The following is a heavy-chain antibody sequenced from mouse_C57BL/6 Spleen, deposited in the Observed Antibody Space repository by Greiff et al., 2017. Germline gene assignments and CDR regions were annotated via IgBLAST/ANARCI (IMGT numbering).Heavy chain of an antibody. CDR1: GYTFTSYW. J-gene: IGHJ4*01. CDR2: IHPNSGST. D-gene: IGHD1-1*01. CDR3: ATLFITTVVTRDDAMDY. Sequence: VQLQQPGAELVKPGASVKLSCKASGYTFTSYWMHWVKQRPGQGLEWIGMIHPNSGSTNYNEKFKSKATLTVVKSSSTAYMQLSSLTSEDSAVYYCATLFITTVVTRDDAMDYWGQGTSVTVSS. V-gene: IGHV1-64*01.